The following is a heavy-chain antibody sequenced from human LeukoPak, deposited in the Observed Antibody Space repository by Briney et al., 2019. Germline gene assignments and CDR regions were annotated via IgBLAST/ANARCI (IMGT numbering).Heavy chain of an antibody. D-gene: IGHD6-19*01. CDR2: IRYDGSNK. V-gene: IGHV3-30*02. Sequence: PGGSLRLSCAASGFTFSSYEMNWVRQAPGKGLEWVAFIRYDGSNKYYADSVKGRFTISRDNSKNTLYLQMNSLRAEDTAVYYCARVIFVAGTLDYNWFDPWGQGTLVTVSS. CDR3: ARVIFVAGTLDYNWFDP. J-gene: IGHJ5*02. CDR1: GFTFSSYE.